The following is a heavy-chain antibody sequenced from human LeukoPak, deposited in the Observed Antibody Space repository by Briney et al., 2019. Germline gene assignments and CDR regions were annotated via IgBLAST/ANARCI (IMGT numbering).Heavy chain of an antibody. CDR2: MNPNSGTT. D-gene: IGHD6-13*01. Sequence: ASVKVSCKASGYTFTSYDINWVRQATGQGLEWMGWMNPNSGTTGYAQKFQGRVTMTRNTSISTAYMELSSLRSEDTAVYYCAIYHSSSWYYYYYGMDVWGQGTTVTVSS. CDR3: AIYHSSSWYYYYYGMDV. CDR1: GYTFTSYD. V-gene: IGHV1-8*01. J-gene: IGHJ6*02.